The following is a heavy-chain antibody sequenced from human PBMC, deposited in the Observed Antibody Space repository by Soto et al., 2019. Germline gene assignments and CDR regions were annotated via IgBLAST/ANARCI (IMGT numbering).Heavy chain of an antibody. Sequence: ASVKVSCKASGYTFTGYDMHWVRQAPGQGLEWMGWINPNSGGTNYAQKFQGRVTMTRDTSISTAYMELSRLRSDDTAVYYCARVTTVVVVAALDYWGQGTLVTVSS. CDR3: ARVTTVVVVAALDY. J-gene: IGHJ4*02. D-gene: IGHD2-15*01. CDR2: INPNSGGT. V-gene: IGHV1-2*02. CDR1: GYTFTGYD.